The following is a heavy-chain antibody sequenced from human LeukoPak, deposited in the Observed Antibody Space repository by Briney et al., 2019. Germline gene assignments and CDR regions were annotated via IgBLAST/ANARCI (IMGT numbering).Heavy chain of an antibody. J-gene: IGHJ4*02. V-gene: IGHV3-21*01. CDR1: GSTFSSYS. Sequence: GGSLRLSCAASGSTFSSYSMTWVRQAPGKGLEWVSSISSSSDYILYADAVMGRFTISRDNAKNSLYLQMNSLRAEDTAVYYCARARWGGSYCCYFDYWGQGTLVTVSS. D-gene: IGHD1-26*01. CDR2: ISSSSDYI. CDR3: ARARWGGSYCCYFDY.